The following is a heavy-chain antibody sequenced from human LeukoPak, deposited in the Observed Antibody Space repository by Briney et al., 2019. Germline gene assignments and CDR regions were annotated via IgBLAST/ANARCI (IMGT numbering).Heavy chain of an antibody. CDR2: ISSSSSYI. CDR1: GFTFSSYS. J-gene: IGHJ6*03. Sequence: GGSLRLSCAASGFTFSSYSMNWVRQAPGKGLEWVSSISSSSSYIYYADSVKGRFTISRDNAENSLYLQMNSLRAEDTAVYYCARSSYSSSWYTQSFLSDYYMDVWGKGTTVTVSS. D-gene: IGHD6-13*01. V-gene: IGHV3-21*01. CDR3: ARSSYSSSWYTQSFLSDYYMDV.